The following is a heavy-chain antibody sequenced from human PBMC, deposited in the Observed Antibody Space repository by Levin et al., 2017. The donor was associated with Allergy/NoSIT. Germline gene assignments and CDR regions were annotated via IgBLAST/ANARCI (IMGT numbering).Heavy chain of an antibody. CDR3: ARENLDCGGDCFEY. CDR2: ISAGGGGTM. J-gene: IGHJ4*02. D-gene: IGHD2-21*01. V-gene: IGHV3-48*03. CDR1: GFTFSIYE. Sequence: PGESLKISCAASGFTFSIYEMNWVRQAPGKGLEWVSYISAGGGGTMYYAESVKGRFTVSRDNAKNSLYLQMNSLTAEDTAVYYCARENLDCGGDCFEYWGQGTLVTVSS.